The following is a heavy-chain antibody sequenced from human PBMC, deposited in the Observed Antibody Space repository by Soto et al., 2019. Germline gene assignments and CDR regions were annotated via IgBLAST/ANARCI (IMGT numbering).Heavy chain of an antibody. CDR3: ARSWVTGKGGMDV. D-gene: IGHD3-16*01. CDR2: INGYTGNT. CDR1: GYTFTSYG. Sequence: QVQLVQSEGEVKKPGASVKVSCKAPGYTFTSYGFSWVRQAPGQGLEWMGWINGYTGNTHYAQKFQGRVTMIIDTSTSTAYTELWTLISDDTAVYYCARSWVTGKGGMDVWGQGTTVTVSS. V-gene: IGHV1-18*01. J-gene: IGHJ6*02.